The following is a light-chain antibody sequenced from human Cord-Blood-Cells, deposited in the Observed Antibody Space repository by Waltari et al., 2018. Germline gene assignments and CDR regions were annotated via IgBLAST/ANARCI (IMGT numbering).Light chain of an antibody. CDR2: AAS. J-gene: IGKJ4*01. CDR1: QNISSY. Sequence: DIQMTQSPSSLSASVGDRVTITCLASQNISSYLNWYQQKPAKAPKLLIYAASSLQSGVPSRCSGSGSGTDFTLTISSLQPEDFATYYCQQSYNTIRLTFGGGTKVEIK. CDR3: QQSYNTIRLT. V-gene: IGKV1-39*01.